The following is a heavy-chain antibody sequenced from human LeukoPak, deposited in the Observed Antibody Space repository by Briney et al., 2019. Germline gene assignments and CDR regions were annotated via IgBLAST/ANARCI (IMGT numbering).Heavy chain of an antibody. CDR2: INLSGGST. D-gene: IGHD7-27*01. J-gene: IGHJ4*02. V-gene: IGHV1-46*01. CDR3: ARPNWRTFDY. Sequence: ASVTVSFKASGYTFTIYYLHWVRQAPRQGREWMGLINLSGGSTNYPQKFQGRGTMTRDMSTSTVYMELSSLRSEDTAVYYRARPNWRTFDYWGQGTLVTVSS. CDR1: GYTFTIYY.